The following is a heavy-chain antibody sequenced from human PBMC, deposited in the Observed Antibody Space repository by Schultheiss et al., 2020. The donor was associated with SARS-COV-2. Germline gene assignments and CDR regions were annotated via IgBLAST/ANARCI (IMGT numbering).Heavy chain of an antibody. V-gene: IGHV5-10-1*01. Sequence: GGSLRLSCKGSGYSFTSYWISWVRQMPGKGLEWMGRIDPSDSYTNYSPSFQGHVTISADKSISTAYLQWSSLKASDTAMYYCARLQNSSSWYFARMYYYGMDVWGQGTTVTVSS. CDR3: ARLQNSSSWYFARMYYYGMDV. CDR2: IDPSDSYT. D-gene: IGHD6-13*01. CDR1: GYSFTSYW. J-gene: IGHJ6*02.